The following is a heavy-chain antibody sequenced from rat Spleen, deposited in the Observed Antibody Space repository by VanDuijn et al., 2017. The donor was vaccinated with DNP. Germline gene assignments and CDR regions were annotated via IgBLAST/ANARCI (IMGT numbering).Heavy chain of an antibody. CDR3: AVYYYDGSYYRDYAMVA. J-gene: IGHJ4*01. V-gene: IGHV2-41*01. CDR2: IWNTGGT. Sequence: QVQLKESGPGLVQPSQTLSLTCTVAGFSLTSYNVHWVRQPPGKGLEWMGVIWNTGGTRYNSALKSRLSISKDTSKSQVFLKMNSLQTEDTATYYCAVYYYDGSYYRDYAMVAWGQGTSVTVSS. D-gene: IGHD1-12*02. CDR1: GFSLTSYN.